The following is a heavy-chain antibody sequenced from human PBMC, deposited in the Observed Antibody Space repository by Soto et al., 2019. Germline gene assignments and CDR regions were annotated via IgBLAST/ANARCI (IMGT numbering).Heavy chain of an antibody. CDR3: ARDRAMTPAYYYYYYGMDV. D-gene: IGHD4-17*01. J-gene: IGHJ6*02. V-gene: IGHV3-33*01. CDR2: IWYDGSNK. Sequence: PGGSLGLSCAASGDTFCSYGMHGVRQDPGKGLEWVAVIWYDGSNKYYADSVKGRFTISRDNSKNTLYLQMNSLRAEDTAVYYCARDRAMTPAYYYYYYGMDVWGQGTTVTVSS. CDR1: GDTFCSYG.